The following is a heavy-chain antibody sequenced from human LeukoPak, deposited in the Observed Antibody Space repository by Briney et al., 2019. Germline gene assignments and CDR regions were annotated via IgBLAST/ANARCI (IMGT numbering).Heavy chain of an antibody. CDR1: GGSFTAYY. CDR3: AREGRSMTNTGGDLDY. Sequence: SETLSLTCAVFGGSFTAYYWTWIRQAPGKGPECIVEIDHSGRTNYNPSLKSRVTISVDTSKNQFTLKVTSVTAADTAVYYCAREGRSMTNTGGDLDYCARGSLVTVSS. CDR2: IDHSGRT. D-gene: IGHD3-16*01. V-gene: IGHV4-34*01. J-gene: IGHJ4*02.